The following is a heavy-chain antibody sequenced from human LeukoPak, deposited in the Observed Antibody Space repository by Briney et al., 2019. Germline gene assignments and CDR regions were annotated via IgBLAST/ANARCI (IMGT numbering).Heavy chain of an antibody. CDR1: GYTFTGYC. V-gene: IGHV1-2*02. CDR2: INPNSGGT. D-gene: IGHD6-13*01. J-gene: IGHJ2*01. CDR3: AKIAAAGTPYNYWYFDL. Sequence: ASVKVSCKASGYTFTGYCMHWVRQAPGQGLEWLGWINPNSGGTNYAQKFQGRVTMTRDTSISTAYMELSRLRSDDTAVYYCAKIAAAGTPYNYWYFDLWGRGTLVTVSS.